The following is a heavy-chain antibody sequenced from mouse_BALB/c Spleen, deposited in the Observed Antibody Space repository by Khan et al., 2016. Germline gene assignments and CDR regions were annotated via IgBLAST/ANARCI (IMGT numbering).Heavy chain of an antibody. CDR2: IYPGNGNT. Sequence: QVQLQQSGPELVKPGASVRISCKASGYTFTSYYIHWVKQRPGQGLEWIGWIYPGNGNTKYNEKFKGRATLTADKSSTTASMQPSSLTSEDAAVYFCARTGTGAWFAYWGQGTLVTVSA. V-gene: IGHV1S56*01. CDR3: ARTGTGAWFAY. D-gene: IGHD4-1*01. J-gene: IGHJ3*01. CDR1: GYTFTSYY.